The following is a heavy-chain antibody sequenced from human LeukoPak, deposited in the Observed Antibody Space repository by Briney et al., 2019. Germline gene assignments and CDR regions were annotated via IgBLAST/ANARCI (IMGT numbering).Heavy chain of an antibody. CDR3: ASSSYCSSTSCPPGRGYYYYYYMDV. V-gene: IGHV1-69*13. CDR2: IIPIFGTA. J-gene: IGHJ6*03. D-gene: IGHD2-2*01. CDR1: GGTFSSYA. Sequence: SVKVSCKASGGTFSSYAISWVRQAPGQGLEWMGGIIPIFGTANYAQKFQGRVTITADESTSTAYMELSSLRSEDTAVYYCASSSYCSSTSCPPGRGYYYYYYMDVWGKGTTVTVSS.